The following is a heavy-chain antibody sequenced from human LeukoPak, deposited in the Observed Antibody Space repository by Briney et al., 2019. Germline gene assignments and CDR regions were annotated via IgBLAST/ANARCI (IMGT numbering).Heavy chain of an antibody. D-gene: IGHD5-12*01. CDR1: GVSISSSSYY. CDR2: IYYSGST. J-gene: IGHJ5*02. V-gene: IGHV4-39*01. CDR3: ARSLREFNWFDP. Sequence: PSETLSLTCTVSGVSISSSSYYWGWIRQPPGKGLEWIGSIYYSGSTYYNPSLKSRVTISVDTSKNQFSLKLSSVTAADTAVYYCARSLREFNWFDPWGQGTLVTVSS.